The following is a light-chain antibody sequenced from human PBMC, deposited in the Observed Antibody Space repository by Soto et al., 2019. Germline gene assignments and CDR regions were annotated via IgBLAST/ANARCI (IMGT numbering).Light chain of an antibody. CDR2: TNH. CDR1: SSNIGRNY. V-gene: IGLV1-47*02. CDR3: AAWDDSLSGAV. Sequence: QSVLTQPPSASGTPGQRVTISCSGRSSNIGRNYVYWYQQLPGTAPKVLIYTNHQRPSGVPDRFSGSKSGTSASLAISGLRPEDEADYYCAAWDDSLSGAVFGGGTKLTVL. J-gene: IGLJ3*02.